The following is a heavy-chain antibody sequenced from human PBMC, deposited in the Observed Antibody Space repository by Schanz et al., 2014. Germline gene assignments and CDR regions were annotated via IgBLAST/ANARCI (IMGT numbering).Heavy chain of an antibody. V-gene: IGHV3-11*01. CDR2: ISDSGDST. CDR1: GFTFSDYY. Sequence: VTLVESGGGLVQPGGSLRLSCAASGFTFSDYYMTWIRQAPGKGLEWVSDISDSGDSTHYADSVKGRFTISRDNAKNSLFLQMNSLSAEDTAVYYCAKDGRLPYYGTGSDFDYWGQGTLVIVSS. J-gene: IGHJ4*02. CDR3: AKDGRLPYYGTGSDFDY. D-gene: IGHD3-22*01.